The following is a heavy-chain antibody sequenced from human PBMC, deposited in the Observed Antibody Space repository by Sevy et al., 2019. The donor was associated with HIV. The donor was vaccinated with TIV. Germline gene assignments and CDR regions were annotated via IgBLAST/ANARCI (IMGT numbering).Heavy chain of an antibody. J-gene: IGHJ4*02. Sequence: GGSLGLSCAASGFTLGSYTMNWVRQAPGEGLEWVASISATGGSTYYADSVKGRFTISRDVSKGLLYLQMNSLTAEDTAIFYCAKTLQKLPFHPHYFDYWGQGTLVTVSS. V-gene: IGHV3-23*01. CDR3: AKTLQKLPFHPHYFDY. CDR2: ISATGGST. CDR1: GFTLGSYT. D-gene: IGHD2-21*02.